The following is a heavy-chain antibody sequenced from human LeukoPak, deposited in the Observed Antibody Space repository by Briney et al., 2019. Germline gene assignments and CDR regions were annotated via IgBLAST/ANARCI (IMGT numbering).Heavy chain of an antibody. Sequence: ASVKVSCKVSGYTLTELSMHWVRQAPGKGLEWMGGFDPEDGETIYAQKFQGRVTMTEDTSTDTAYMELSSLRSEDSAVYYCATEGGSYLFRTYFDYWGQGTLVTVSS. D-gene: IGHD1-26*01. J-gene: IGHJ4*02. CDR3: ATEGGSYLFRTYFDY. V-gene: IGHV1-24*01. CDR1: GYTLTELS. CDR2: FDPEDGET.